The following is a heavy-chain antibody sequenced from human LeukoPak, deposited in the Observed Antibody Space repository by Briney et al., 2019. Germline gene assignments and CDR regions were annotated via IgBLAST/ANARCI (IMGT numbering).Heavy chain of an antibody. D-gene: IGHD3-22*01. CDR1: GVSISSYY. CDR3: ARDGSGSGYYGFN. CDR2: IYYSGST. Sequence: RSSETLSLTCTVSGVSISSYYWSWIRQPPGKGLEWLGYIYYSGSTNYNPSLKSRVTISVGTSKNQFSLKLSSVTAADTAVYYCARDGSGSGYYGFNWGQGTLVTVSS. V-gene: IGHV4-59*01. J-gene: IGHJ4*02.